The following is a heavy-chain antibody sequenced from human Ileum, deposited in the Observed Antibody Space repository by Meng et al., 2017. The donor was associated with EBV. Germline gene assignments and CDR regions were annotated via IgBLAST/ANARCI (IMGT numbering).Heavy chain of an antibody. CDR1: SGSVSSGDYH. V-gene: IGHV4-61*03. CDR3: AGGRAGYGGYKT. Sequence: QVQLRESGPGLVKPSETLSLTCTVSSGSVSSGDYHWSWIRQPPGKGLEWIGYILSGSTNYDPSLTNRVTISVDTSKNHFSLKLTSVTAADTAVYYCAGGRAGYGGYKTWGQGTLVTVFS. J-gene: IGHJ4*02. CDR2: ILSGST. D-gene: IGHD5-12*01.